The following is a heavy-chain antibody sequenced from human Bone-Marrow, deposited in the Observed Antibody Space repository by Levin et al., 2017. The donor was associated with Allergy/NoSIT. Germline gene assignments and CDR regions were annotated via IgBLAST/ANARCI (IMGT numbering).Heavy chain of an antibody. CDR2: ISYDGSNK. J-gene: IGHJ4*02. CDR1: GFTFSSYG. V-gene: IGHV3-30*18. Sequence: GESLKISCAASGFTFSSYGMHWVRQAPGKGLEWVAVISYDGSNKYYADSVKGRFTISRDNSKNTLYLQMNSLRAEDTAVYYCAKLVPRMTTVVTFYFDYWGQGTLVTVSS. D-gene: IGHD4-23*01. CDR3: AKLVPRMTTVVTFYFDY.